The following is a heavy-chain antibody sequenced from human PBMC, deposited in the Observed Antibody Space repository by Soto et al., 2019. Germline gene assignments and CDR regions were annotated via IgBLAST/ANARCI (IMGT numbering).Heavy chain of an antibody. Sequence: QLQLQESGPGLVKPSETLSLTCTVSGGSISSSSYYWGWIRQPPGKGLEWIGSIYYSGSTYYNPSLKSRVTISVDTSKNQFSLKLSSVTAADTAVYYCARHAGPYTTMKNDAFDIWGQGTMVTVSS. CDR3: ARHAGPYTTMKNDAFDI. J-gene: IGHJ3*02. CDR2: IYYSGST. V-gene: IGHV4-39*01. D-gene: IGHD3-22*01. CDR1: GGSISSSSYY.